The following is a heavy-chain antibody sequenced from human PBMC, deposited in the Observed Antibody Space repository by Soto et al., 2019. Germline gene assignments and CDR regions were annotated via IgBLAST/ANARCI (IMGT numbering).Heavy chain of an antibody. CDR2: ISGSGDRT. J-gene: IGHJ6*02. D-gene: IGHD1-26*01. CDR3: AKVISGNYYYFYGMDV. V-gene: IGHV3-23*01. Sequence: GGSLRLSCAASGFTFSSYVMSWVRQAPGKGLEWVSVISGSGDRTYYADSVKGRFTISRDNSKNTLYLQMNSLRADDTAVYYCAKVISGNYYYFYGMDVWGQGATVTVSS. CDR1: GFTFSSYV.